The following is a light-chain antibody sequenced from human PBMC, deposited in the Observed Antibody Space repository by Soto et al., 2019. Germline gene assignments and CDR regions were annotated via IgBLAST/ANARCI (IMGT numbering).Light chain of an antibody. CDR1: SSDVGGYNY. V-gene: IGLV2-14*01. CDR3: SSYTSSTPHV. Sequence: QSALTQPASVSGSPGQSITISCTGTSSDVGGYNYVSWYQQHPGKAPKLMIYEVSNRPSGVSNRFSGSKSGNTSSLTSSWLQSEDEADYYCSSYTSSTPHVFGTGTKVTVL. CDR2: EVS. J-gene: IGLJ1*01.